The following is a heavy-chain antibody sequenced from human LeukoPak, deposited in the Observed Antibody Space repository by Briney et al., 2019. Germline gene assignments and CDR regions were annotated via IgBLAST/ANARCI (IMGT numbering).Heavy chain of an antibody. Sequence: SSETLSLTCAVYGGSFSGYYWSWIRQPPGKGLEWIGEINHSGSTNYNPSLKSRVTISVDTSKNQSSLKLSSVTAADTAVYYCARGSGDYWGQGTLVTVSS. CDR2: INHSGST. CDR1: GGSFSGYY. V-gene: IGHV4-34*01. J-gene: IGHJ4*02. CDR3: ARGSGDY.